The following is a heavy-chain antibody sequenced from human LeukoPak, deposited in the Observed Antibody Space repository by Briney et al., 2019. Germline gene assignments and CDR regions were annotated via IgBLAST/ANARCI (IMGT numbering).Heavy chain of an antibody. D-gene: IGHD5-12*01. CDR2: IRYDGSNK. J-gene: IGHJ4*02. CDR3: AKDQIGKWLRAGGEDY. V-gene: IGHV3-30*02. CDR1: GFTFNSYG. Sequence: GGSLRLSCAASGFTFNSYGMHWVRQAPGKGLEWVAFIRYDGSNKYYADSVKGRFTISRDNSKNTLYLQMNSLRAEDTAVYYCAKDQIGKWLRAGGEDYWGQGTLVTVSS.